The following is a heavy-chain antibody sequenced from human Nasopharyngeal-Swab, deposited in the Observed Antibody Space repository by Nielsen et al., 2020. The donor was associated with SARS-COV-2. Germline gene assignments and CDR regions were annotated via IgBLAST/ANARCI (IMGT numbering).Heavy chain of an antibody. CDR3: ACLFFGAFDI. Sequence: GGSLRLSCAASGFTFDDYAFHWVRQAPGKGLEWVSGISWNSGSIGYADSVKGRFTISRDNAKNSLYLQMNSLRAEDTAVYYCACLFFGAFDIWGQGTMVTVSS. D-gene: IGHD3-10*01. V-gene: IGHV3-9*01. CDR1: GFTFDDYA. CDR2: ISWNSGSI. J-gene: IGHJ3*02.